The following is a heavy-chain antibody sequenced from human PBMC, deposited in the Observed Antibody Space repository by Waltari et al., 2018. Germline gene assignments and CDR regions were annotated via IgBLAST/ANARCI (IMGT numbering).Heavy chain of an antibody. V-gene: IGHV4-38-2*01. Sequence: QVQLQESGPGLVKPSETLSLTCAVSGYSISSGYYWGWIRQPPGKGLEWIGSIHHGRSTCYNPCLKSRVTISVDTSKNQFSLKLRPVTAADTAVYYCARKLDYGDYYYYYYMDVWGKGTTVTVSS. CDR2: IHHGRST. D-gene: IGHD4-17*01. CDR1: GYSISSGYY. J-gene: IGHJ6*03. CDR3: ARKLDYGDYYYYYYMDV.